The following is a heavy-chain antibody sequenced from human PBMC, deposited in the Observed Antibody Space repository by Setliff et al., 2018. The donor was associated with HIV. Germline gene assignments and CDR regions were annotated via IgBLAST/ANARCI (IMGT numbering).Heavy chain of an antibody. CDR1: GFTFSDAW. V-gene: IGHV3-15*01. Sequence: GGSLRLSCAASGFTFSDAWMSWVRQAPGKGLEWVGRIKSKTDGGTADYAAPVKGRFTISRDDSKSTVYLQMNSLKTEDTAVYYCTTWQAGNDYWGQGTLVTVSS. D-gene: IGHD6-13*01. CDR3: TTWQAGNDY. J-gene: IGHJ4*02. CDR2: IKSKTDGGTA.